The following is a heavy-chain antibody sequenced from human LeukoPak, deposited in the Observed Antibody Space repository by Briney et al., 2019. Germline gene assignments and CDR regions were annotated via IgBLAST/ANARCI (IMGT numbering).Heavy chain of an antibody. V-gene: IGHV4-59*01. CDR3: ATTRVRGVIRNLGLDV. Sequence: SETLSLTCTVSGGSISSYYWSWIRQPPGXGLEWIGYIYYSGSTNYNPSLESRVTISVDTSKNQFSLKLSSVTAADTAVYYCATTRVRGVIRNLGLDVWGQGTTVTVSS. CDR1: GGSISSYY. D-gene: IGHD3-10*01. CDR2: IYYSGST. J-gene: IGHJ6*02.